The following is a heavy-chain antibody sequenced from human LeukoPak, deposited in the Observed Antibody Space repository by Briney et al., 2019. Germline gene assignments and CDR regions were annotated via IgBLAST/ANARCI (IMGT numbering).Heavy chain of an antibody. V-gene: IGHV4-34*01. J-gene: IGHJ4*01. CDR1: GGSISSYY. Sequence: PSETLSLTCTVSGGSISSYYWSWIRQPPGKGLEWIGEINHSGSTNYNPSLKSRVTISVDTSKNQFSLKMSSVTAADTAMYYCARGWTFKTPLGRVAGTSSRRGRYFDHWGQGTLVTVSS. D-gene: IGHD6-19*01. CDR3: ARGWTFKTPLGRVAGTSSRRGRYFDH. CDR2: INHSGST.